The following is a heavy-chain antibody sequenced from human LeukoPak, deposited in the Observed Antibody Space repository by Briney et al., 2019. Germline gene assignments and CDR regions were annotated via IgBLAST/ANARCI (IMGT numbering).Heavy chain of an antibody. CDR3: AKARGSYYGSGSYDGTDH. CDR1: GFTFSSYA. CDR2: IQYDGSNK. Sequence: PGGSLRLSCAASGFTFSSYAMSWVRQAPGKGLEWVAFIQYDGSNKYYTDSVKGRFTVSRDDSKNTLYLQMGSLRAEDTAVYYCAKARGSYYGSGSYDGTDHWGQGTLVTVSS. D-gene: IGHD3-10*01. J-gene: IGHJ4*02. V-gene: IGHV3-30*02.